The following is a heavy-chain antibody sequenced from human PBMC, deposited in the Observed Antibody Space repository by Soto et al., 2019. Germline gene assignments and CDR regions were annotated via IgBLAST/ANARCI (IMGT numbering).Heavy chain of an antibody. CDR3: ARRGDEIYLNAFDI. Sequence: PVKVSCKASGGTFNTYTFAWVRQAPGQGLEWMGGIIPIFNTATYAQKFQGRVTITADESTRTAYMELSSLRSEDTAMYYCARRGDEIYLNAFDIWGQGTMVTVSS. J-gene: IGHJ3*02. CDR2: IIPIFNTA. D-gene: IGHD2-2*02. CDR1: GGTFNTYT. V-gene: IGHV1-69*13.